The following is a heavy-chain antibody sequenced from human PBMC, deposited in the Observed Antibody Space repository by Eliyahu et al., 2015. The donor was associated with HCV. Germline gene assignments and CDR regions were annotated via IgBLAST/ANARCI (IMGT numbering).Heavy chain of an antibody. CDR1: GGSFSGYY. J-gene: IGHJ5*02. V-gene: IGHV4-34*01. Sequence: QVQLQQWGAGLLKPSETLSLTCAVYGGSFSGYYWSWIRQPPGKGLEWIGEINHSGSTNYNPSLKSRVTISVDTSKNQFSLKLSSVTAADTAVYYCARRSRKTFWSGYPSSPNWFDPWGQGTLVTVSS. D-gene: IGHD3-3*01. CDR2: INHSGST. CDR3: ARRSRKTFWSGYPSSPNWFDP.